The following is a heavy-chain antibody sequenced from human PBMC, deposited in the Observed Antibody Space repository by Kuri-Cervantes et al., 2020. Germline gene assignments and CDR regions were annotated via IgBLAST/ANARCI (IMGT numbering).Heavy chain of an antibody. CDR3: ARGGVGATY. CDR1: GFTFSSYW. CDR2: IKQDGSEK. D-gene: IGHD1-26*01. J-gene: IGHJ4*02. V-gene: IGHV3-7*01. Sequence: GESLKISCAASGFTFSSYWMSWVRQAPGKGLEWVANIKQDGSEKYYVDSVKGRFTTSRDNSKNTLYLQMNSLGAKDTAVYYCARGGVGATYWGQGTLVTVSS.